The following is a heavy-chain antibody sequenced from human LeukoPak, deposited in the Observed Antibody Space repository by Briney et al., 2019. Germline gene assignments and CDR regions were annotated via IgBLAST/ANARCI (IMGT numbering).Heavy chain of an antibody. J-gene: IGHJ4*02. Sequence: ASVKVSCKASGYTFTGYYMHWVRQASGQGLEWMGWINPNSGGTNYAQKFQGRVTMTRDTSISTAYMELSRLRSDDTAVYYCARARVRAARPEDYWGQGTLVTVSS. CDR3: ARARVRAARPEDY. D-gene: IGHD6-6*01. CDR2: INPNSGGT. V-gene: IGHV1-2*02. CDR1: GYTFTGYY.